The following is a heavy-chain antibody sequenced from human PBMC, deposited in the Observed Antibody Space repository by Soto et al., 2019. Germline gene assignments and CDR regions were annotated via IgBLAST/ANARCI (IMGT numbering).Heavy chain of an antibody. D-gene: IGHD6-25*01. CDR1: GASISSYY. CDR3: ASRPTSGGSSPFDY. Sequence: QVQLQEAGPGLVRPSETLSLTCTVSGASISSYYWSWLRQPPGKGLEWIGYIYYSGSTNYNPSLKSRVTISLDTSKKQFSLKLSSMTAADTAVYYCASRPTSGGSSPFDYWGQGTLVTVSS. V-gene: IGHV4-59*08. CDR2: IYYSGST. J-gene: IGHJ4*02.